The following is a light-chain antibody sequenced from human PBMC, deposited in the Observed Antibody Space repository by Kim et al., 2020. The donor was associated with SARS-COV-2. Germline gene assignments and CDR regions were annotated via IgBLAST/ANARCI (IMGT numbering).Light chain of an antibody. CDR3: YCAADDNLGV. CDR1: FLPRKY. J-gene: IGLJ3*02. Sequence: SYELTQPPSVSVSPGQTARITCSGDFLPRKYARWFQQKPGQAPLLVIYKDNKRPSGIPERFSGSSSGTTVTLTISGAQVEDEADYYCYCAADDNLGVFGGGTKVTVL. V-gene: IGLV3-27*01. CDR2: KDN.